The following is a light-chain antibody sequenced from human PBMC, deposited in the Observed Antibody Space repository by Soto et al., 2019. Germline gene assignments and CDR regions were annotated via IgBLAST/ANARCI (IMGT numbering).Light chain of an antibody. J-gene: IGLJ1*01. CDR3: SSYTSSSTFYV. V-gene: IGLV2-14*01. Sequence: QSALTQPASVSGSPGQSITISCTGTSSDVGGYNYVSGYQQHPGKAPKLMIYEVSNRPSGVSNRFSGSKSGNTASLTISGLQAEDEADYYCSSYTSSSTFYVFGTGTKLTVL. CDR1: SSDVGGYNY. CDR2: EVS.